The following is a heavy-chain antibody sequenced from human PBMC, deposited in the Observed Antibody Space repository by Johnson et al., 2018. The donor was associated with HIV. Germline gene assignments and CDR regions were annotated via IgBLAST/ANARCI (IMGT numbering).Heavy chain of an antibody. CDR1: RFTFNDYG. D-gene: IGHD6-13*01. CDR3: ARDSSSWRPSGAFDI. J-gene: IGHJ3*02. CDR2: INWNGGST. Sequence: VQLVESGGGVIRPGGSLRLSCAASRFTFNDYGMSWVRQAPGKGLEWVSGINWNGGSTGYADSVRGRFTISRDNAKNSLYLQMNSLRAEDTALYYCARDSSSWRPSGAFDIWGQGTMVTVSS. V-gene: IGHV3-20*04.